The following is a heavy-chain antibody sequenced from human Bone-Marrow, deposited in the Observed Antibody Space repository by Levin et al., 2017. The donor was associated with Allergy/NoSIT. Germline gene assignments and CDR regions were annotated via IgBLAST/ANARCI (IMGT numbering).Heavy chain of an antibody. J-gene: IGHJ4*02. Sequence: RGSLRLSCSVSGFTFSSSAMTWVRQGPGKGLEWVSTISSSGGDTFYTDSVKGRFTISRDNSKNTLYLQMNFLRVEDTAVYYCVKYVRGPFYFLDSWGPGTMVTVSS. CDR2: ISSSGGDT. CDR1: GFTFSSSA. V-gene: IGHV3-23*01. CDR3: VKYVRGPFYFLDS. D-gene: IGHD2/OR15-2a*01.